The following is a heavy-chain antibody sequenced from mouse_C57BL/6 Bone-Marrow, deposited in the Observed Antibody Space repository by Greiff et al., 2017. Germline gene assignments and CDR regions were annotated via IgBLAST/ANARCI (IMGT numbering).Heavy chain of an antibody. V-gene: IGHV5-12*01. D-gene: IGHD2-5*01. CDR2: ISNGGGST. CDR3: ARHRSNYVLFAY. J-gene: IGHJ3*01. CDR1: GFTFSDYY. Sequence: EVQGVESGGGLVQPGGSLKLSCAASGFTFSDYYMYWVRQTPEKRLEWVAYISNGGGSTYYPDTVKGRFTISRDNAKNTLYLHMSRLKSEDTAMYYCARHRSNYVLFAYWGQGTLVTVSA.